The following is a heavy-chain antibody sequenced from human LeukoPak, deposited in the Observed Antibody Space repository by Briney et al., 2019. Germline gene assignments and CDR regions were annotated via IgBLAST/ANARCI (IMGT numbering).Heavy chain of an antibody. V-gene: IGHV4-4*07. CDR3: ARENSGSYREFDY. J-gene: IGHJ4*02. D-gene: IGHD1-26*01. CDR1: GGPISSYY. Sequence: SETLSLPCTVSGGPISSYYWTWLRQPAGKGLAWVGRIYPSGSTNYNPSLKSRVTMSVDTSKNQFSLKLSSVAAADTAVYYCARENSGSYREFDYWGQGTLVTVSS. CDR2: IYPSGST.